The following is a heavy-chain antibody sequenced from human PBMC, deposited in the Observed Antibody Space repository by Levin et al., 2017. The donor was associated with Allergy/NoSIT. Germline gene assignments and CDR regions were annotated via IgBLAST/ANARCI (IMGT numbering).Heavy chain of an antibody. CDR2: IWYDGSNK. CDR3: ARDPRSYCSGGSCYVLGAFDI. Sequence: GGSLRLSCAASGFTFSSYGMHWVRQAPGKGLEWVAVIWYDGSNKYYADSVKGRFTISRDNSKNTLYLQMNSLRAEDTAVYYCARDPRSYCSGGSCYVLGAFDIWGQGTMVTVSS. J-gene: IGHJ3*02. CDR1: GFTFSSYG. D-gene: IGHD2-15*01. V-gene: IGHV3-33*01.